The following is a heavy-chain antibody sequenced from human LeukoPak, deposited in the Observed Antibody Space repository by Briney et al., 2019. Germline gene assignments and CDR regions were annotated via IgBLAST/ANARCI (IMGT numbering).Heavy chain of an antibody. J-gene: IGHJ4*02. CDR2: ISGSGGST. CDR3: AKVVVGATSFFDY. CDR1: GFTFSSYA. D-gene: IGHD1-26*01. Sequence: PGGSLRLSCAASGFTFSSYAMHWVRQAPGKGLEWVSAISGSGGSTYYADSVKGRFTISRDNSKNTLYLQMNSLRAEDTAVYYCAKVVVGATSFFDYWGQGTLVTVSS. V-gene: IGHV3-23*01.